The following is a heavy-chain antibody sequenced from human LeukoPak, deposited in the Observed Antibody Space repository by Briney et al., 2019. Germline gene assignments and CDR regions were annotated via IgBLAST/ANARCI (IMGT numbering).Heavy chain of an antibody. CDR3: ARDAAQQATVVITNEPRGTPGAADY. CDR1: GYTFTGYY. V-gene: IGHV1-2*02. Sequence: GASVKVSCKASGYTFTGYYMHWVRQAPGQGLEWMGWINPNSGGTNYAQKFKGRVTMTRDTSINTAYMELSGLTSDDTAVYYCARDAAQQATVVITNEPRGTPGAADYWGQGTPVTVSS. D-gene: IGHD3-22*01. CDR2: INPNSGGT. J-gene: IGHJ4*02.